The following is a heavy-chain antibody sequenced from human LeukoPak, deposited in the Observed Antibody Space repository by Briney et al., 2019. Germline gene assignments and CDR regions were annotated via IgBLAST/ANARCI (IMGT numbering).Heavy chain of an antibody. J-gene: IGHJ6*03. CDR3: AKGSKAVLITRDHCMDV. Sequence: GGSLRLSCAASGFTFSSYWMSWVRQAPGKGLEWVAFIRYDGSNKKYSDSVKGRFTVSRDTSKNTLYLQMNSLRAEDTAVYYCAKGSKAVLITRDHCMDVWGTGTTVTISS. V-gene: IGHV3-30*02. CDR1: GFTFSSYW. CDR2: IRYDGSNK. D-gene: IGHD3-16*01.